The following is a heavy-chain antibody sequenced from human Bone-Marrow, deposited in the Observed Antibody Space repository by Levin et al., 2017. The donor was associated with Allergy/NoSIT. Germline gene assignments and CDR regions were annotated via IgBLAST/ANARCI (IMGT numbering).Heavy chain of an antibody. V-gene: IGHV3-33*01. D-gene: IGHD3-3*01. Sequence: GGSLRLSCAASGFTFSSYGMHWVRQAPGKGLEWVAVIWYDGSNKYYADSVKGRFTISRDNSKNTLYLQMNSLRAEDTAVYYCARVGRDPLRSGMDVWGQGTTVTVSS. CDR3: ARVGRDPLRSGMDV. CDR2: IWYDGSNK. CDR1: GFTFSSYG. J-gene: IGHJ6*02.